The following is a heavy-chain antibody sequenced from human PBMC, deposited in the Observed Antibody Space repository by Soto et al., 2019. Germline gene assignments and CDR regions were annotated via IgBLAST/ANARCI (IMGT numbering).Heavy chain of an antibody. D-gene: IGHD6-13*01. V-gene: IGHV4-39*01. J-gene: IGHJ4*02. CDR1: GGSISSSSYY. Sequence: QLQLQESGPGLVKPSETLSLTCTVSGGSISSSSYYWGWIRQPPGKGLEWIGSIYYSGNTYYNPSLKSQVTMSVDTSKNQFSLKLSSVTAADTAVYYCARRGIAAASDYWGQGTLVTVSS. CDR3: ARRGIAAASDY. CDR2: IYYSGNT.